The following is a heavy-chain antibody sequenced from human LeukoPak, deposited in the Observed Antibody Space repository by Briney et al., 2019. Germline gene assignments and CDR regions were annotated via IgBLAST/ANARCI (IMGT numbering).Heavy chain of an antibody. CDR3: ATDGVKVGPTAFAF. CDR2: ISSSCSTI. J-gene: IGHJ4*02. CDR1: GFTFSSYE. V-gene: IGHV3-48*03. Sequence: GGSLRLSCAASGFTFSSYEMNWVRQAPGQGLEWVSFISSSCSTIYYADSVKGRFTISRDNAKNSLYLQVHSLRAEDTAVYYCATDGVKVGPTAFAFWGQGTLVTVSS. D-gene: IGHD1-26*01.